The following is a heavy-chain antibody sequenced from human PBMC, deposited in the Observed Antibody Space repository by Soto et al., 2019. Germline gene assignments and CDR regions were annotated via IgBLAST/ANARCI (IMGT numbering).Heavy chain of an antibody. Sequence: SETLSLTCTVSGGSISSYYWSWIRQPPGKGLEWIGYIYYSGSTNYNPSLKSRVTISVDTSKNQFSLKLSSVTAADTAVYYCASVGLPALNSYYYYGMDVWDQGTTVTVSS. CDR1: GGSISSYY. V-gene: IGHV4-59*01. J-gene: IGHJ6*02. CDR2: IYYSGST. CDR3: ASVGLPALNSYYYYGMDV. D-gene: IGHD2-2*01.